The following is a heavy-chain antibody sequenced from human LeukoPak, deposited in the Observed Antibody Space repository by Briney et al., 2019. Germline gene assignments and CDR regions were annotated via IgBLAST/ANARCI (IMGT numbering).Heavy chain of an antibody. CDR1: GGTFSSYA. D-gene: IGHD3-10*01. CDR2: IIPIFGTA. CDR3: ARDGYYGSGSYFTLDY. J-gene: IGHJ4*02. V-gene: IGHV1-69*13. Sequence: SVKVSCTASGGTFSSYAISWVRQAPGQGLEWMGGIIPIFGTANYAQKFQGRVTITADESTSTAYMELSSLRSEDTAVYYCARDGYYGSGSYFTLDYWGQGTLVTVSS.